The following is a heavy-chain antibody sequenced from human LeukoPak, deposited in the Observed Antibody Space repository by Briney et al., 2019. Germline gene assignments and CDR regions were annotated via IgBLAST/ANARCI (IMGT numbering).Heavy chain of an antibody. Sequence: PGGSLRLSCAASGFTFSSYAMSWVRQAPGKGLEWVSAISGSGGSTYYAVSVKGRFTISRDNSKNTLYLQMNSLRAEDTAVYYCAKDVPLYYYDSSGYYSGDAFDIWGQGTMVTVSS. D-gene: IGHD3-22*01. CDR2: ISGSGGST. J-gene: IGHJ3*02. CDR3: AKDVPLYYYDSSGYYSGDAFDI. CDR1: GFTFSSYA. V-gene: IGHV3-23*01.